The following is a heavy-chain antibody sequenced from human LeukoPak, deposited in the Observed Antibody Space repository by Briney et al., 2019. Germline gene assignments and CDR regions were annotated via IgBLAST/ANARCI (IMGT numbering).Heavy chain of an antibody. D-gene: IGHD3/OR15-3a*01. CDR2: ISDSGGGT. CDR1: GITLSNVG. J-gene: IGHJ4*02. V-gene: IGHV3-23*01. Sequence: GGSLRLSCAVSGITLSNVGMSGVPEAPGRGVEWGAGISDSGGGTNYADSVKGRFTIYRDNPKNTLYLHMNSLRAEDPPVYSCAKRGVVIRVILVGFHNAAYYFESWGQGALVTVSS. CDR3: AKRGVVIRVILVGFHNAAYYFES.